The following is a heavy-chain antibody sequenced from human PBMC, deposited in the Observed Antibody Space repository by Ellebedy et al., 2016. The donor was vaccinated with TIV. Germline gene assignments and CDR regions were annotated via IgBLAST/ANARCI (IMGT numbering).Heavy chain of an antibody. Sequence: GEFLKISCAASGFTFSDAWMSWVRQAPGKGLEWVGRIKTKTDGETIDYVAPVKGRFTISRDDSKNTLYVQMNSLRTEDTAVYFCATDPLGGWPRYPSGADYWGQGTLVTVSP. J-gene: IGHJ4*02. V-gene: IGHV3-15*01. CDR2: IKTKTDGETI. CDR3: ATDPLGGWPRYPSGADY. CDR1: GFTFSDAW. D-gene: IGHD3-16*01.